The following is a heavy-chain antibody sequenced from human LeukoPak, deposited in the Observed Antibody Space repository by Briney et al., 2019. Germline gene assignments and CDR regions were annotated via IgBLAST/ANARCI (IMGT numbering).Heavy chain of an antibody. Sequence: GGSLRLSCAASGFTFSSYSMNWVRQAPGKGLEWVSYISSSSSTIYYADSVKGRFTISRDNSKNTLYLRMNSLRAEDTAVYYCAGTKDIVVVPAAIYRYFQHWGQGTLVTVSS. CDR2: ISSSSSTI. J-gene: IGHJ1*01. CDR1: GFTFSSYS. D-gene: IGHD2-2*02. V-gene: IGHV3-48*01. CDR3: AGTKDIVVVPAAIYRYFQH.